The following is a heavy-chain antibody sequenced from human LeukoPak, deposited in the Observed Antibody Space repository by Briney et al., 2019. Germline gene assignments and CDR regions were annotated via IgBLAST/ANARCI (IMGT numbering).Heavy chain of an antibody. CDR2: ISWNSGSI. J-gene: IGHJ4*02. D-gene: IGHD5-18*01. Sequence: GGSLRLSCAASGFTFSSYAMSWVRQAPGKGLEWVSGISWNSGSIGYADSVKGRFTISRDNAKNSLYLQMNSLRAEDTALYYCAKDLAAMVTSFDYWGQGTLVTVSS. CDR1: GFTFSSYA. V-gene: IGHV3-9*01. CDR3: AKDLAAMVTSFDY.